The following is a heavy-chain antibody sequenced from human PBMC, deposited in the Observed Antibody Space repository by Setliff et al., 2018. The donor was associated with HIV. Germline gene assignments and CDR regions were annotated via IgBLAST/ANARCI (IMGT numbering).Heavy chain of an antibody. Sequence: SETLSLTCTVSGGSISSGSYYWSWIRQPAGKGLEWIGRIYTSGSTNYNPSLKSRVTISVDTSKNQFSLKLWSVTAADTAVDYCARETYYYDNPQYYYYYMDVWGKGTTVTVSS. CDR2: IYTSGST. V-gene: IGHV4-61*02. J-gene: IGHJ6*03. CDR3: ARETYYYDNPQYYYYYMDV. CDR1: GGSISSGSYY. D-gene: IGHD3-22*01.